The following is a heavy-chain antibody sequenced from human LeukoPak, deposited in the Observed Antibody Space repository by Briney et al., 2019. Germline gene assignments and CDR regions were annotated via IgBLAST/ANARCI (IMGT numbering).Heavy chain of an antibody. CDR2: INHSGST. J-gene: IGHJ4*02. D-gene: IGHD3-3*01. Sequence: SETLSLTCAVYGGSFSGYYWSWIRQPPGKGLERIGEINHSGSTNYNPSLKSRVTISVDTSKNQFSLKLSSVTAADTAVYYCARGLYDFWSGYYTGLDYWGQGTLVTVSS. V-gene: IGHV4-34*01. CDR3: ARGLYDFWSGYYTGLDY. CDR1: GGSFSGYY.